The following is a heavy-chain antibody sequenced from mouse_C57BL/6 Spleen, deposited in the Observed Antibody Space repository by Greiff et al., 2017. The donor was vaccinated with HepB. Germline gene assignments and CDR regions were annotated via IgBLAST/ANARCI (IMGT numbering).Heavy chain of an antibody. D-gene: IGHD2-1*01. Sequence: EVKLVDSGGGLVQSGRSLRLSCATSGFTFSDFYMEWVRQAPGKGLEWIAASRNKANDYTTEYSASVKGRFIVSRDTSQSILYLQMNALRAEDTAIYYCARDDGNYVLDYWGQGTTLTVSS. CDR1: GFTFSDFY. CDR3: ARDDGNYVLDY. CDR2: SRNKANDYTT. J-gene: IGHJ2*01. V-gene: IGHV7-1*01.